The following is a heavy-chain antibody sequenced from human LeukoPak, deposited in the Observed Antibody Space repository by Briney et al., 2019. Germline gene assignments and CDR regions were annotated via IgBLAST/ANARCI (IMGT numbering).Heavy chain of an antibody. Sequence: SETLSLTCTVSGGSISSYYWSWIRQPPGKGLEWIGYIYCSGSTNYNPSLKSRVTISVDTSKNQFSLKLSSVTAADTAVYYCARGIAAAADYWGQGTLVTVSS. CDR3: ARGIAAAADY. D-gene: IGHD6-13*01. CDR2: IYCSGST. V-gene: IGHV4-59*08. J-gene: IGHJ4*02. CDR1: GGSISSYY.